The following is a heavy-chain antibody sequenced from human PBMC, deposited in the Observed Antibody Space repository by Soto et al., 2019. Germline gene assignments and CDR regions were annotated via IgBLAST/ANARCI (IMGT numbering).Heavy chain of an antibody. CDR2: IYYSGST. J-gene: IGHJ6*03. V-gene: IGHV4-61*01. CDR1: SGSISSSYY. D-gene: IGHD3-16*01. Sequence: PSETLSLTCTVPSGSISSSYYWSWIRQPPGKGLEWIGYIYYSGSTNYNASLKSRVTISVDTSKNQFSLKLSSVTAADTAVYYCARDLRSKGNYYYYMDVWGKGTTVTVSS. CDR3: ARDLRSKGNYYYYMDV.